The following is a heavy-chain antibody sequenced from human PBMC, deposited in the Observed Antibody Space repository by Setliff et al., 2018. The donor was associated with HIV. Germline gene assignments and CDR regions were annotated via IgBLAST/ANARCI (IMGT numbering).Heavy chain of an antibody. V-gene: IGHV4-59*01. Sequence: SETLSLTCTVSGGSISSYYWSWIRQPPGKGLEWIGYIYYSGSTNYNPSLKSRLTISIDTSKNQFSLSLSSVTAADTAVYYCAIGGGYYTTLVYWGQGTLVTVSS. CDR2: IYYSGST. D-gene: IGHD3-3*01. CDR3: AIGGGYYTTLVY. CDR1: GGSISSYY. J-gene: IGHJ4*02.